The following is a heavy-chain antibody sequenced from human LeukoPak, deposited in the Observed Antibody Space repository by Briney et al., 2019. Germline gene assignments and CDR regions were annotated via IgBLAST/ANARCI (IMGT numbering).Heavy chain of an antibody. CDR2: VHYSGDT. V-gene: IGHV4-59*01. CDR1: GGSISSYY. CDR3: ARDRNLNGERWFDP. J-gene: IGHJ5*02. Sequence: SETLSLTCAVSGGSISSYYWSWIRQPPGKGPEWVGYVHYSGDTNYNPSLKRRVTISVDTSKNQFSLKLTSVTAADTAIYYCARDRNLNGERWFDPWGQGILVTVSS. D-gene: IGHD4-17*01.